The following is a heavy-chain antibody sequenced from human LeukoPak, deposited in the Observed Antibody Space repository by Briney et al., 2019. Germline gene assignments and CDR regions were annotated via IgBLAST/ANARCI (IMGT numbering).Heavy chain of an antibody. CDR2: INPSGGST. Sequence: ASVKVSCKASGYIFTNYYMHWVRQAPGQGLEWMGIINPSGGSTDYAQNFQGRVTMTRDTSTSTVYMELSSLRSEDTAVYYCARGVSGSYSSFDYWGQGTLVTVSS. D-gene: IGHD1-26*01. J-gene: IGHJ4*02. CDR3: ARGVSGSYSSFDY. CDR1: GYIFTNYY. V-gene: IGHV1-46*01.